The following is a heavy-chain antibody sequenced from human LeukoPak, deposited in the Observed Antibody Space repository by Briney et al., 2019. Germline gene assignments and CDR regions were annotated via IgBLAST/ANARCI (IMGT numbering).Heavy chain of an antibody. J-gene: IGHJ3*02. Sequence: GGSLRLSCAASGFTFSDYTMNWVRQAPGKGLEWVSYISSRSRTIYYADSVKGRFTISRDNAKNSLYLQMNSLRAEDTAVYYCARCYGGSCYSGRYAFDIWGQGTMVTVSS. CDR3: ARCYGGSCYSGRYAFDI. CDR1: GFTFSDYT. CDR2: ISSRSRTI. V-gene: IGHV3-48*04. D-gene: IGHD2-15*01.